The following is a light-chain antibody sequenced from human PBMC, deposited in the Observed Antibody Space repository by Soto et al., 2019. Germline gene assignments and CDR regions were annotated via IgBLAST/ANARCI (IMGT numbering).Light chain of an antibody. V-gene: IGKV1-27*01. CDR1: QGFSNY. J-gene: IGKJ3*01. CDR2: AAS. CDR3: QKYNSAPRT. Sequence: TQSPSSLSASVGDRVTITCRASQGFSNYLAWYQQKPGKVPKLLIYAASTLQSGVPSRFSGSGSGTDFTLTISSLQPEDVATYYCQKYNSAPRTFGPGTKLDIK.